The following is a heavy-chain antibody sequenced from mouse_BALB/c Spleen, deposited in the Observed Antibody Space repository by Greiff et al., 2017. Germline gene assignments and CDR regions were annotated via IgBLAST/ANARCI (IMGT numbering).Heavy chain of an antibody. J-gene: IGHJ2*01. CDR3: ARQRDLDY. Sequence: EVMLVESGGGLVKLGGSLKLSCAASGFTFSSYYMSWVRQTPEKRLELVAAINSNGGSTYYPDTVKGRFTISRDNAKNTLYLQMSSLKSEDTALYYCARQRDLDYWGQGTTRTVSS. V-gene: IGHV5-6-2*01. CDR1: GFTFSSYY. CDR2: INSNGGST.